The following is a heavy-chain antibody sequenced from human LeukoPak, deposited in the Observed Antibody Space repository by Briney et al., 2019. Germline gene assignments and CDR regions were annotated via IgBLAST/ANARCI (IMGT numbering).Heavy chain of an antibody. CDR2: IRSKAYGGTT. V-gene: IGHV3-49*04. Sequence: GGSLRLSCTASGFTFGDYAMSWVRQAPGKGLEWVGFIRSKAYGGTTEYAASVKGRFTISRDDSKSIAYLQMNSLKTEDTAVYYCTRDRVVVVPAAIQHYYYYYMDVWGKGTTVTISS. D-gene: IGHD2-2*01. J-gene: IGHJ6*03. CDR3: TRDRVVVVPAAIQHYYYYYMDV. CDR1: GFTFGDYA.